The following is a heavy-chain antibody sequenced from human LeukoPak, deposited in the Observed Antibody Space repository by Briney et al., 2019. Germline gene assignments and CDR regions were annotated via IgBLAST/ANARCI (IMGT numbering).Heavy chain of an antibody. CDR1: GFTFSSYA. V-gene: IGHV3-23*01. CDR3: TRDSTTFRFGY. J-gene: IGHJ4*02. CDR2: ISGNGVST. D-gene: IGHD4-11*01. Sequence: QAGGSLRLSCAASGFTFSSYAMDWVRQAPGKGLEWVSAISGNGVSTYYADSVKGRFTISRDNSKNTLYLQMNSLRAEDTAVYYCTRDSTTFRFGYWGQGTLVTVSS.